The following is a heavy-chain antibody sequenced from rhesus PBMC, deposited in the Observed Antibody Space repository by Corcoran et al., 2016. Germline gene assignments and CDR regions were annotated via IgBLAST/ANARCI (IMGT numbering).Heavy chain of an antibody. CDR1: GGSISGNY. J-gene: IGHJ6*01. CDR3: ARGTGLYGLDS. CDR2: ISGSGGST. D-gene: IGHD2-15*01. Sequence: QLQLQESGPGLMKPSETLSLTCAVSGGSISGNYGSCCRQPPGKGLEWIGRISGSGGSTDNNPSLKSRITISTDTSKNQFSLKLSSVTAADTAVYYCARGTGLYGLDSWGQGVVVTVSS. V-gene: IGHV4-173*01.